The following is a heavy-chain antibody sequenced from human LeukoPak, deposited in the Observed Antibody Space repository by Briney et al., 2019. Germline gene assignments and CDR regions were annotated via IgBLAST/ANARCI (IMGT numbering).Heavy chain of an antibody. CDR3: ARVSYNRAFDI. J-gene: IGHJ3*02. CDR2: IKQDGSEK. CDR1: GFTFSSYW. Sequence: GGSLRLSCAASGFTFSSYWMSWVRQAPGKGLEWVANIKQDGSEKYYEDSVKGRFTISRDNAKNSLYLQMNSLRAEDTAVYYCARVSYNRAFDIWGQGTMVTVSS. D-gene: IGHD5-24*01. V-gene: IGHV3-7*01.